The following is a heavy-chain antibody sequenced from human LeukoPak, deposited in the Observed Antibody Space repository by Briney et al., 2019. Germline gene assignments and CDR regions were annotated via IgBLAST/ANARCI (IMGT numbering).Heavy chain of an antibody. D-gene: IGHD3-10*01. CDR3: AGGIGKVEEVRGVIITGAMFFGY. CDR1: GGSIRGYY. V-gene: IGHV4-34*01. J-gene: IGHJ4*02. Sequence: SETLSLTCAVSGGSIRGYYWSWIPQPPGKGPEGVWEINYSGSTNYNPSLKSRVTISEDTSKNQFPLNRISVAAAGTALYFCAGGIGKVEEVRGVIITGAMFFGYWGGGKVVTVSS. CDR2: INYSGST.